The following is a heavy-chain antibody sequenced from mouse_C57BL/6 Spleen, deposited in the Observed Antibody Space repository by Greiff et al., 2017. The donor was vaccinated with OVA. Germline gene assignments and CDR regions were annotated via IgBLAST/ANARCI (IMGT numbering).Heavy chain of an antibody. CDR2: INPSTGGT. CDR3: ARTLTGFYFDY. Sequence: VQLQQSGPELVKPGASVKISCKASGYSFTGYYMNWVKQSPEKSLEWIGEINPSTGGTTYNQKFKAKATLTVDKSSSTAYMQLKSLTSEDSAVYYCARTLTGFYFDYWGQGTTLTVSS. D-gene: IGHD4-1*01. CDR1: GYSFTGYY. J-gene: IGHJ2*01. V-gene: IGHV1-42*01.